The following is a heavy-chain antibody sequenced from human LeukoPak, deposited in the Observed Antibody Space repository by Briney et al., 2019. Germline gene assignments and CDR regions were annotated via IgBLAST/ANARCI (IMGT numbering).Heavy chain of an antibody. J-gene: IGHJ3*02. D-gene: IGHD2-15*01. V-gene: IGHV3-43*02. CDR1: GFTFDDYA. Sequence: GGSLRLSCAASGFTFDDYAMHWVRQAPGKGLEWVSLISGDGGSTYYADSVRGRFTISRDNSKNSPYLQMDSLRTEDTAFYYCAKEIDTLGTNAFDIWGQGTMVTVSS. CDR2: ISGDGGST. CDR3: AKEIDTLGTNAFDI.